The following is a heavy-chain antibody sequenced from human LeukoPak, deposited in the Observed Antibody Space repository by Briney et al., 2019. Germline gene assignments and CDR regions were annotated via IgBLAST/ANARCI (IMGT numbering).Heavy chain of an antibody. V-gene: IGHV3-23*01. Sequence: QAGGSLRLSCAASGFTFSSYAMSWVRQAPGKGLEWVSAISGSGGSTYYADSVKGRFTISRDNSKNTLYLQMNSLRAEDTAVYYCAKDHELGFGESRVYWGQGTLVTVSS. CDR2: ISGSGGST. CDR1: GFTFSSYA. J-gene: IGHJ4*02. CDR3: AKDHELGFGESRVY. D-gene: IGHD3-10*01.